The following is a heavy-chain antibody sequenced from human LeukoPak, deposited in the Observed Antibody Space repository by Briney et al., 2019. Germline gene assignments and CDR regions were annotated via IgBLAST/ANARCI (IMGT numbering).Heavy chain of an antibody. J-gene: IGHJ5*02. D-gene: IGHD1-1*01. V-gene: IGHV4-38-2*01. CDR3: AGDKETTGNGRPNLFDL. CDR1: GYSISSGYY. CDR2: IFQRGYS. Sequence: GTLSLTCAVSGYSISSGYYWGWIRQPPGKGLQWIGSIFQRGYSYYNPSLKSRVTISVDTSRNQFSLKLSSVTAADTAVYYCAGDKETTGNGRPNLFDLWGQGTLVTVSS.